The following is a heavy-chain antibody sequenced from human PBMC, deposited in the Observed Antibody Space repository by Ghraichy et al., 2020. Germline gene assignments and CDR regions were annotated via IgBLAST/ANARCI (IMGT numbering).Heavy chain of an antibody. Sequence: SETLSLTCAVYGGSFSGYYWSWIRQPPGKGLEWIGEINHSGSTNYNPSLKSRVTISVDTSKNQFSLKLSSVTAADTAVYYCARGNYYGSGSYYHYYYYGRAVWGQGTTATVSS. CDR2: INHSGST. CDR1: GGSFSGYY. V-gene: IGHV4-34*01. CDR3: ARGNYYGSGSYYHYYYYGRAV. D-gene: IGHD3-10*01. J-gene: IGHJ6*02.